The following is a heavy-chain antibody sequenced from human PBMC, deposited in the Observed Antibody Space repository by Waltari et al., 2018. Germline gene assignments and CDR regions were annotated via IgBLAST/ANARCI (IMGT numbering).Heavy chain of an antibody. J-gene: IGHJ5*02. CDR1: GGSFSGFY. D-gene: IGHD1-26*01. CDR3: ARADRGPRFTSGSSATPDWGP. CDR2: INHSGNT. Sequence: QVQLQQWGAGLLKPSETLSLTCAVYGGSFSGFYWSWIRQPPGTGLEWIGEINHSGNTNYNPSLKGRVTIALDTSRNQFSLKLSSVTAADTAVDYCARADRGPRFTSGSSATPDWGPWGLGTLVTVSS. V-gene: IGHV4-34*01.